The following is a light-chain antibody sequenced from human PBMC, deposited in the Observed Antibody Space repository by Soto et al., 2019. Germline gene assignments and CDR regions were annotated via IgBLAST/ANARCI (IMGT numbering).Light chain of an antibody. V-gene: IGKV3-20*01. CDR3: QQYGRSPKT. CDR2: GAS. CDR1: QSVTSSH. J-gene: IGKJ1*01. Sequence: EIVLTQSPGTLSLSPGERATLSCRASQSVTSSHLAWYQQKPGQAPRLLIYGASSRATGTPDRFNGGGSGTDFTLTITRLEPEDFAVYYCQQYGRSPKTVGQGTKVDSK.